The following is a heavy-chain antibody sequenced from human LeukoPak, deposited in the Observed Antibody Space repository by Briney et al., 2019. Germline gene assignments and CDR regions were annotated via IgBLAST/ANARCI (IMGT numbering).Heavy chain of an antibody. CDR2: ISNSGSTI. CDR1: GFTFSDYY. CDR3: ARDTRPYYYDSSGYRVFDY. V-gene: IGHV3-11*01. Sequence: GGSLRLSYAASGFTFSDYYMSWIRQAPGKGLEWVSYISNSGSTIYYADSVKGRFTISRDNAKNSLYLQMNSLRAEDTAVYYCARDTRPYYYDSSGYRVFDYWGQGTLVTVSS. J-gene: IGHJ4*02. D-gene: IGHD3-22*01.